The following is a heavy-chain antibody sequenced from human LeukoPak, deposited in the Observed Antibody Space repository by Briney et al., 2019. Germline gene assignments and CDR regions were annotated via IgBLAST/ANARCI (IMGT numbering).Heavy chain of an antibody. CDR2: VSHTGAT. D-gene: IGHD1-26*01. Sequence: KPSETLSLTCSVSGASINGYFWNWVRQTPEKRLDWIGYVSHTGATTSNPTLKSRVSITIDTSKSQISLTRTSVTAADSALYYCARDRRGSFYTFDLWGPGTIVSVS. V-gene: IGHV4-59*01. J-gene: IGHJ3*01. CDR1: GASINGYF. CDR3: ARDRRGSFYTFDL.